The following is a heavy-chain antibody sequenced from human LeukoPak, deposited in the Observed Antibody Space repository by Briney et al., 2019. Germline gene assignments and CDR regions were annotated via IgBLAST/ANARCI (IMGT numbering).Heavy chain of an antibody. CDR3: ARVGVDTAMVDY. Sequence: SETLSLTCAVCGESFSGYYWSWIRQPPGKGLEWIGYIYYSGSTNYNPSLKSRVTISVDTSKNQFSLKLRSVTAADTAVYYCARVGVDTAMVDYWGQGTLVTVSS. CDR1: GESFSGYY. J-gene: IGHJ4*02. CDR2: IYYSGST. V-gene: IGHV4-59*01. D-gene: IGHD5-18*01.